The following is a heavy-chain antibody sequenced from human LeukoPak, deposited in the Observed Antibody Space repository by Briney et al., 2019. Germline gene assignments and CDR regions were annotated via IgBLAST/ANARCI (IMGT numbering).Heavy chain of an antibody. D-gene: IGHD3-16*01. V-gene: IGHV3-9*01. J-gene: IGHJ6*03. CDR1: GFNFGDYA. CDR2: INWRSDFI. CDR3: AREILGIDYYYYYMDV. Sequence: PPGGSLRLSCAGSGFNFGDYAIHWVRQAPGKGLEWVCGINWRSDFIAYADSVRGRFTISRDNAKNSLYLQMNSLRAEDTALYHCAREILGIDYYYYYMDVWGKGTTVTVSS.